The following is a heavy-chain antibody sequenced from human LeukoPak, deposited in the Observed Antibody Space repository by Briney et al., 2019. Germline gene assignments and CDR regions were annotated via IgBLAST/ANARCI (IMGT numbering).Heavy chain of an antibody. Sequence: SETLSLTCTVSGGSISSYYWSWIRQPPGKGLEWIGYIYYSGSTNYNPSLKSRVTISVDTSKNQFSLKLSSVTAADTAVYYCARDAPPSTTYYDFWSAPPAYGTDVWGQGTTVTVSS. CDR1: GGSISSYY. V-gene: IGHV4-59*01. J-gene: IGHJ6*02. CDR2: IYYSGST. D-gene: IGHD3-3*01. CDR3: ARDAPPSTTYYDFWSAPPAYGTDV.